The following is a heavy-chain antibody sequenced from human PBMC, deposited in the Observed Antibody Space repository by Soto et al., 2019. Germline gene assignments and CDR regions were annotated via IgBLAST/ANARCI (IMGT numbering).Heavy chain of an antibody. D-gene: IGHD3-9*01. J-gene: IGHJ4*02. CDR3: ARGTHVLRYFDGSDY. V-gene: IGHV1-18*01. Sequence: ASVKVSCKASGYTFTSYGISWVRQAPGQGLEWMGWISAYNGNTNCAQKLQGRVTMTTDTSTSTAYMELRSLRSDDTAVYYCARGTHVLRYFDGSDYWGQGTLVTVSS. CDR1: GYTFTSYG. CDR2: ISAYNGNT.